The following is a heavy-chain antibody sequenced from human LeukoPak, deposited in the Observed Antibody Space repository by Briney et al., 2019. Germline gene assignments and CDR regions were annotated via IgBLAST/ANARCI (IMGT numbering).Heavy chain of an antibody. CDR1: GGTFSSYA. D-gene: IGHD2-2*01. CDR2: IIPIFGTA. J-gene: IGHJ3*02. V-gene: IGHV1-69*13. Sequence: SVKVSCKASGGTFSSYAISWVRQAPGQGLEWMGGIIPIFGTANYAQKFQGRVTITADESTSTAYMELSSLRSEDTAVYYCARNLPAAIDAFDIWGQGTMVTVSS. CDR3: ARNLPAAIDAFDI.